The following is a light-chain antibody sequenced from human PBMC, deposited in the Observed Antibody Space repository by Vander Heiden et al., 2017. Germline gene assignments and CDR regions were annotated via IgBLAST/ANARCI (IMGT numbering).Light chain of an antibody. CDR3: QQSYSTPRT. J-gene: IGKJ1*01. Sequence: DLQLTHSPSSLSASVGERVTPTCRASQSISSYLKWYQQKPGKATKVLIYAASSLQSGVPSRFSGRGSGTDFTLTISSLQPEDCATYDCQQSYSTPRTFGQGTKVEIK. CDR1: QSISSY. CDR2: AAS. V-gene: IGKV1-39*01.